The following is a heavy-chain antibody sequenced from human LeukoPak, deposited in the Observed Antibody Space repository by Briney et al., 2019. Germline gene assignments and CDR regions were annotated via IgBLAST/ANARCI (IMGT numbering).Heavy chain of an antibody. Sequence: ASVKVSCKASGYTFTSYDVNWVRQATGQGLEWMGWMNPNSGNTGYAQKFQGRVTMTRNTSISTAYMELGSLRSEDTAVYYCARGRRIAAALVYWGQGTLVTVSS. CDR2: MNPNSGNT. V-gene: IGHV1-8*01. CDR3: ARGRRIAAALVY. CDR1: GYTFTSYD. J-gene: IGHJ4*02. D-gene: IGHD6-13*01.